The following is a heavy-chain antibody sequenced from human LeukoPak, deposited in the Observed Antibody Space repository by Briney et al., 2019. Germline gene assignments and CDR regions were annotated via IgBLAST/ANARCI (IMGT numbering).Heavy chain of an antibody. CDR2: MKSKPEGGTT. J-gene: IGHJ5*02. V-gene: IGHV3-15*01. Sequence: GGSLRLSCLTSGFTFVNASMSWVRQAPGKGLEWVGLMKSKPEGGTTFYAAPVRGRFTISRDDSRNTLYLQMTSLTIGDTGVYYCTTGNPWGQGTLVTVSS. CDR3: TTGNP. CDR1: GFTFVNAS.